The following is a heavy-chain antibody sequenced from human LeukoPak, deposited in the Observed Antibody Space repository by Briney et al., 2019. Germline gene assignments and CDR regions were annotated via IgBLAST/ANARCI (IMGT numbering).Heavy chain of an antibody. CDR3: ARDLYYYGPGSYGY. J-gene: IGHJ4*02. CDR1: GFTFSSYW. D-gene: IGHD3-10*01. V-gene: IGHV3-7*01. CDR2: IKQDGSEK. Sequence: PGGSLRLSRAASGFTFSSYWMSWVRQAPGKGLEWVANIKQDGSEKYYVDSVKGRFTISRDNTENSLYLQMNSLRAEDTAIYYCARDLYYYGPGSYGYWGQGTLVTVSS.